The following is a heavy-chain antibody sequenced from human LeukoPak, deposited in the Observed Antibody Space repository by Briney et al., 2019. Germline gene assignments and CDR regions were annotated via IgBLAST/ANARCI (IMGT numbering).Heavy chain of an antibody. J-gene: IGHJ4*02. Sequence: GGSLRLSCAASGFTFSSYSMNWVRQAPGKRLEWVSYISSSSSTIYYADSVKGRFTISRDNAKNSLYLQMNSLRAEDTAVYYCARELRQDYYDSSGYQDYWGQGTLVTVSS. CDR3: ARELRQDYYDSSGYQDY. CDR2: ISSSSSTI. CDR1: GFTFSSYS. V-gene: IGHV3-48*01. D-gene: IGHD3-22*01.